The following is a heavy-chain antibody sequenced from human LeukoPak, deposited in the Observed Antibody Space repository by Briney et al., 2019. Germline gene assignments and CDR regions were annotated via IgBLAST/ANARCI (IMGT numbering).Heavy chain of an antibody. CDR2: IYTTGST. V-gene: IGHV4-61*02. J-gene: IGHJ6*03. CDR3: ARVQNGYYYYYMDV. Sequence: SETLSLTCTVSGGSISSGNYFRTWIRQPAGKGLEWIGRIYTTGSTNYNPSLKSRVTISVDTSKNQFSLRLSSVTATDTAVYYCARVQNGYYYYYMDVWGTGTTVTVSS. CDR1: GGSISSGNYF. D-gene: IGHD1-1*01.